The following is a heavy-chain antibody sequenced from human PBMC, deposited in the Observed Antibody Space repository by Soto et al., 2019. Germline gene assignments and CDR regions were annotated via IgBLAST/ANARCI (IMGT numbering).Heavy chain of an antibody. CDR1: GYTFTSYG. J-gene: IGHJ6*03. Sequence: ASVKVSCKASGYTFTSYGISWVRQAPGQGLEWMGWISAYNGNTNYAQKLQGRVTMTTDTSTSTAYMELRSLRSDDTAVYYFFITPVTTATGNYYYYRDVWGKGTTVTVS. D-gene: IGHD4-17*01. V-gene: IGHV1-18*01. CDR2: ISAYNGNT. CDR3: FITPVTTATGNYYYYRDV.